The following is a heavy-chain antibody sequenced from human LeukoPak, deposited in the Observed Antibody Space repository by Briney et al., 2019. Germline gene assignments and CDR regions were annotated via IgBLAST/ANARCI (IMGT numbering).Heavy chain of an antibody. J-gene: IGHJ4*02. CDR1: SGSISSYY. V-gene: IGHV4-59*13. D-gene: IGHD6-13*01. CDR2: AYYSGST. Sequence: SETLSLTCTVSSGSISSYYWSWIRQPPGEGLEWIGNAYYSGSTDYNPSLKSRVTISVDMSKNQFSLSLSSVTAAGTAVYYCARDVGIAGFDYWAQGTPVTVSS. CDR3: ARDVGIAGFDY.